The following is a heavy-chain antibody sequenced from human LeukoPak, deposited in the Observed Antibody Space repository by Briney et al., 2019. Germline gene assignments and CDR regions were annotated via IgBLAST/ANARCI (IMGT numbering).Heavy chain of an antibody. CDR1: GGTFSSYA. Sequence: RASVKVSCMASGGTFSSYAISWLRQPPGQGLGIANYAQKFQGRVTITADKSTSTAYMELSSLRSEDTAVYYCARGKVAATELGYFQHWGQGTLVTVSS. CDR3: ARGKVAATELGYFQH. J-gene: IGHJ1*01. V-gene: IGHV1-69*10. D-gene: IGHD2-15*01. CDR2: IA.